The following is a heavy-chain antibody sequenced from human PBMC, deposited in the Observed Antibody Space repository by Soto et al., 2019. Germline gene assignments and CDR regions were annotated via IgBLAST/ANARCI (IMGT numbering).Heavy chain of an antibody. D-gene: IGHD2-2*01. CDR2: ISHSGST. CDR3: ARGPRVVWVVPAAQRDVFDI. Sequence: SETLSLTCAVYPGPSSDFHWNCIRQPPGKGRHWIAEISHSGSTSYNPSIKSRVTISVDTYKTQICLKLTSVTAADTAAYDCARGPRVVWVVPAAQRDVFDIWGQGTMVTVAS. V-gene: IGHV4-34*01. CDR1: PGPSSDFH. J-gene: IGHJ3*02.